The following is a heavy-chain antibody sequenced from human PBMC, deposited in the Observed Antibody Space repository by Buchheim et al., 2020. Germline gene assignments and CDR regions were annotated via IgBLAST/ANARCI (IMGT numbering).Heavy chain of an antibody. J-gene: IGHJ6*02. CDR1: GFTFSSYA. V-gene: IGHV3-23*01. CDR2: ISGSGGST. Sequence: EVQLLESGGGLVQPGGSLRLSCAASGFTFSSYAMSWVRQAPGKGLEWVSAISGSGGSTYYADSVKGRFTISRDNSKNQLYLQMNSLRAEDTAVYYCAKDKSGSYYKSYYYYGMDVWGQGTT. D-gene: IGHD1-26*01. CDR3: AKDKSGSYYKSYYYYGMDV.